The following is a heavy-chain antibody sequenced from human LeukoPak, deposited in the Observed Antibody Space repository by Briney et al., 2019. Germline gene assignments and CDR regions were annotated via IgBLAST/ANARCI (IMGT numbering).Heavy chain of an antibody. CDR3: ARHLGVGSYPLDS. V-gene: IGHV4-59*08. CDR1: GGSLSNHY. Sequence: PETLTLTCSVSGGSLSNHYWSWIRQPPGKGLEWIAHIYSSGTTTYNPSLQSRVTISLDTSRSQISLKVTSVTAADTAVYYCARHLGVGSYPLDSWGQGTLVTVSS. CDR2: IYSSGTT. D-gene: IGHD3-16*01. J-gene: IGHJ4*02.